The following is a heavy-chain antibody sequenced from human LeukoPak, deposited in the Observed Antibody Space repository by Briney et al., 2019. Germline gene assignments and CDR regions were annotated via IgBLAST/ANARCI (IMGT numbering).Heavy chain of an antibody. V-gene: IGHV3-21*01. Sequence: GGSLRLSCAASGFTFSSYSMNWVRQAPGKGLEWVSSISSSSSYVYYADSVKGRFTISRDNAKNSLYLQMNSLRAEDTAVYYCARGRHRGFGDPPYMDVWGKGTTVTVSS. J-gene: IGHJ6*03. CDR2: ISSSSSYV. CDR1: GFTFSSYS. D-gene: IGHD3-10*01. CDR3: ARGRHRGFGDPPYMDV.